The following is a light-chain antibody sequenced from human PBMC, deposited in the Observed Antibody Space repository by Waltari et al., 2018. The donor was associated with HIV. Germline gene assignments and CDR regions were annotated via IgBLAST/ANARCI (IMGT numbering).Light chain of an antibody. CDR3: STREVSLNGYWV. CDR1: SSNFGSNN. J-gene: IGLJ3*02. V-gene: IGLV1-44*01. Sequence: QSVLTQPPSASGTPGQRVTIPCSGSSSNFGSNNVNWYQQVPGTAPTLLIYSNKQRPARAPKRLSGSTAGTSASLAIRGIQCEDGADYYCSTREVSLNGYWVFDGGTKQTVL. CDR2: SNK.